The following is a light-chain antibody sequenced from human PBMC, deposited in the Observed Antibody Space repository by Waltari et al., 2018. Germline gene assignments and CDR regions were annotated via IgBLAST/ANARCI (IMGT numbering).Light chain of an antibody. CDR1: QGVGTY. Sequence: EIVLTQSPATLSLSPGDRATLSCRATQGVGTYVAWYQQKAGQAPRLLIYDVSNKASGNPSKFGGSGVETEFTLNIRRLGPEDFAVYYWQQRSSWALTFGGGTKVGIK. CDR2: DVS. V-gene: IGKV3-11*01. CDR3: QQRSSWALT. J-gene: IGKJ4*01.